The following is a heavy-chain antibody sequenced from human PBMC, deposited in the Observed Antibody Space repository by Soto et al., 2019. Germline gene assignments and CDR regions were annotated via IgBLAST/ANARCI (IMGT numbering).Heavy chain of an antibody. V-gene: IGHV4-31*03. CDR2: IYYSGST. J-gene: IGHJ4*02. D-gene: IGHD3-16*01. Sequence: SETLSLTCTVSGGSISSGGYYWSWIRQHPGKGLEWIGYIYYSGSTYYNPSLKSRVTVSVDTSKNQFSLKLSSVTAADTAVYYCSRGPGGVRYPGWLSYFDYWGQGTLVTVSS. CDR1: GGSISSGGYY. CDR3: SRGPGGVRYPGWLSYFDY.